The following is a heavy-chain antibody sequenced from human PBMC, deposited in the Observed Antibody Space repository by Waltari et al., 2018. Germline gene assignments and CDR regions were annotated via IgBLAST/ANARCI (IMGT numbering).Heavy chain of an antibody. CDR2: IKSKTSGGTA. V-gene: IGHV3-15*01. Sequence: EVQLVESGGGLVNRGGSLRLPCVASGFDFVSACISWFRQAPGGVLELVGIIKSKTSGGTAFYAAPVECRFTNSRDDSQRTLYLQMNSLKTEDTAVYYCVADISEVGRGEFDYWAQGTGVTVSS. CDR1: GFDFVSAC. D-gene: IGHD3-10*01. CDR3: VADISEVGRGEFDY. J-gene: IGHJ4*02.